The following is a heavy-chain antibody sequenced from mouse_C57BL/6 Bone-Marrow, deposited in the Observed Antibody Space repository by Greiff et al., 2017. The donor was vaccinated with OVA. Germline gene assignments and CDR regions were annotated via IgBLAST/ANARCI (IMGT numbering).Heavy chain of an antibody. D-gene: IGHD1-1*01. CDR1: GYTFTSYW. V-gene: IGHV1-64*01. CDR2: IHPYSGST. CDR3: ARNRAYYGGCYFDY. J-gene: IGHJ2*01. Sequence: QVQLQQPGAELVKPGASVKLSCKASGYTFTSYWMHWVKQRPGQGLEWIGMIHPYSGSTNYNEKFKSKATLTVVKSSSTAYMQLSSLTSEDSAVEYCARNRAYYGGCYFDYWGQGTTLTVSS.